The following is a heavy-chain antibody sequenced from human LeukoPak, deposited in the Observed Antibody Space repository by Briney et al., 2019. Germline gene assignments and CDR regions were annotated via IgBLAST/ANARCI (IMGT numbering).Heavy chain of an antibody. V-gene: IGHV1-18*01. J-gene: IGHJ4*02. CDR2: ISAYNGNT. Sequence: GASVQVSCKASGYTFTSYGISWGRQAPGQGLEWMGWISAYNGNTNYAQKLQGRVTMTTDTSTSTAYMELRSLRSDVTAVHYCATVPSSGWPIDYWGQGTLVTVSS. D-gene: IGHD6-19*01. CDR3: ATVPSSGWPIDY. CDR1: GYTFTSYG.